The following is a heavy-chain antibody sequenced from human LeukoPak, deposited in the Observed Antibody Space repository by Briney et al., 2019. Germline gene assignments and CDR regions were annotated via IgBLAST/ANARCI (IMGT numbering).Heavy chain of an antibody. CDR3: ARVGLSANWFDP. Sequence: PGGSLRLSCAASGFTFSSHWMSWLRQAPGKGLEWVANINQDVSEKYYVDSVKGRFTISRDNAKNSLYLQMNSLRAEDTAVYYCARVGLSANWFDPWGQGTLVTASS. J-gene: IGHJ5*02. V-gene: IGHV3-7*01. D-gene: IGHD3/OR15-3a*01. CDR1: GFTFSSHW. CDR2: INQDVSEK.